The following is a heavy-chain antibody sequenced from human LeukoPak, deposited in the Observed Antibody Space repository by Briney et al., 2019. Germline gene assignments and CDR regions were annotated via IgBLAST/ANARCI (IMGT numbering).Heavy chain of an antibody. D-gene: IGHD2-2*03. CDR2: INHSGST. V-gene: IGHV4-34*01. CDR3: ARESPLDGY. Sequence: SETLSLTCAVYGGSFSGYYWSWIRQPPGKGLEWIGEINHSGSTNYNPSLKSRVTISVDTSKNQFSLKLSSVTAADTAVYYCARESPLDGYWGQGTLVTVSS. J-gene: IGHJ4*02. CDR1: GGSFSGYY.